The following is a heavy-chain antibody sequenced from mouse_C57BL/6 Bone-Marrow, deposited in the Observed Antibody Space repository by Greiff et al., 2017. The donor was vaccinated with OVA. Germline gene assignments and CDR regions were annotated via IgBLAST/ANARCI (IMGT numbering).Heavy chain of an antibody. Sequence: EVKLVESGGGLVQPGESLKLSCESNEYEFPSHDMSWVRKTPEKRLELVAAINSDGGSTYYPDTMERRFIISRDNTKKTLYLHMSSLRSEDTALYYCAAYYSNPYYAMDYWGQGTSVTVSS. D-gene: IGHD2-5*01. J-gene: IGHJ4*01. CDR1: EYEFPSHD. CDR2: INSDGGST. V-gene: IGHV5-2*01. CDR3: AAYYSNPYYAMDY.